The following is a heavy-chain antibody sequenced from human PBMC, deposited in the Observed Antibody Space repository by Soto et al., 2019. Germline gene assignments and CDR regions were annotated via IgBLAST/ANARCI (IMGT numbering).Heavy chain of an antibody. J-gene: IGHJ6*02. CDR3: AREIDTTVRGIIISDGMDV. CDR1: GFTFSSYS. Sequence: GGSLRLSCAASGFTFSSYSMNWVRQAPGKGLEWVSSIRSSSSYIYYADSVKGRFTISRDNAKNSLYLQMSSLRAEDTAVYYCAREIDTTVRGIIISDGMDVWGQGTTVTVSS. CDR2: IRSSSSYI. D-gene: IGHD3-10*01. V-gene: IGHV3-21*04.